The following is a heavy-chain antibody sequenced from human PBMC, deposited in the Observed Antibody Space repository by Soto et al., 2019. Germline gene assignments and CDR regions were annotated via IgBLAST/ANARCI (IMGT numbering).Heavy chain of an antibody. CDR2: INQNGRDK. CDR1: GFTLSNYW. D-gene: IGHD6-13*01. CDR3: AREPTTAVVNYGMGV. J-gene: IGHJ6*02. V-gene: IGHV3-7*01. Sequence: RRLSCAASGFTLSNYWMSWVRQAPGKGLEWVANINQNGRDKYYVDSMKGRFTISRDNAKELLYLQMNSLRAEDTAVYYCAREPTTAVVNYGMGVWGQGTTVTVSS.